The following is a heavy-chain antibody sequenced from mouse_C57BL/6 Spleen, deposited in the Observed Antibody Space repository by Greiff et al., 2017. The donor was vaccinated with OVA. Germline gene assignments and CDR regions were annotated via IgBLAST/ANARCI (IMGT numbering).Heavy chain of an antibody. CDR2: IDPSDSET. CDR3: ARTGSNPYFDY. CDR1: GYTFTSYW. Sequence: VQLQQPGAELVRPGSSVKLSCKASGYTFTSYWMHWVKQRPIQGLEWIGNIDPSDSETHYNQKFKDKATLTVDKSSSTAYMQLSSLTSEDSAVYYCARTGSNPYFDYWGQGTTLTVSS. V-gene: IGHV1-52*01. D-gene: IGHD2-5*01. J-gene: IGHJ2*01.